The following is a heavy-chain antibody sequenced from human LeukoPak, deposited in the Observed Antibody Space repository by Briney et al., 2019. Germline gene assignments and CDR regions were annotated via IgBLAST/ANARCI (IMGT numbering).Heavy chain of an antibody. D-gene: IGHD3-10*01. CDR3: ARGTGVLLWFGERLNWFDP. CDR1: GFTFSSYS. V-gene: IGHV3-48*01. Sequence: PGGSLRPSCAASGFTFSSYSMNWVRQAPGKGLEWVSYISSSSSTIYYADSVKGRFTISRDNAKNSLYLQMNSLRAEDTAVYYCARGTGVLLWFGERLNWFDPWGQGTLVTVSS. CDR2: ISSSSSTI. J-gene: IGHJ5*02.